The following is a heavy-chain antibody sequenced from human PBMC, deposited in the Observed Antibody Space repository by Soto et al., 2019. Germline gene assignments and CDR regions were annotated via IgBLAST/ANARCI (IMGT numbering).Heavy chain of an antibody. J-gene: IGHJ5*02. Sequence: PGGSLRLSCTASGFTVSNNYMSWVRQAPGKGLEWVSVIYSGGSTYYADSVKGRFTISRDNSKNTLYLQMNNLRAEDTAVYYCARDYRYNGSYFDPWGQGTQVTVSS. CDR2: IYSGGST. CDR1: GFTVSNNY. V-gene: IGHV3-53*01. CDR3: ARDYRYNGSYFDP. D-gene: IGHD1-26*01.